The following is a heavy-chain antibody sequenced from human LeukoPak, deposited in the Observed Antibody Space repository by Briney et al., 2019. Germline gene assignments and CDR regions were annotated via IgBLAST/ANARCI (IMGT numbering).Heavy chain of an antibody. V-gene: IGHV4-4*07. CDR3: ARQPYMLGAYYFDY. Sequence: PSETLSLTCTVSDGSISSYHWSWIRQSAGKGLEWIGRIYSSGSTNYNPSLKSRVTLSVDTSKNQFSLKLGSVTAADTAVYYCARQPYMLGAYYFDYWGQGTLVTVSS. D-gene: IGHD1-26*01. J-gene: IGHJ4*02. CDR1: DGSISSYH. CDR2: IYSSGST.